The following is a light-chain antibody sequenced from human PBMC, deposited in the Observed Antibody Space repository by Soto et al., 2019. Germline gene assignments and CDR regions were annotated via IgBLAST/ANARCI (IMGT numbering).Light chain of an antibody. J-gene: IGLJ3*02. Sequence: QSALTQPASVSGSPGQSITISCTGTSSDVGGYNLVSWYQQHPGKAPKLMIYEGSKRPSGVSNRFSGAKSGNTASLTISGLQAEDEAEYFRCLYAGRSTWVFGGGTKLTVL. CDR2: EGS. V-gene: IGLV2-23*01. CDR3: CLYAGRSTWV. CDR1: SSDVGGYNL.